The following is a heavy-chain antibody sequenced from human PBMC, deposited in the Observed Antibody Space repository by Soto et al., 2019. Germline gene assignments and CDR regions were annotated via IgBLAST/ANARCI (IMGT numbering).Heavy chain of an antibody. D-gene: IGHD2-15*01. V-gene: IGHV1-69*06. Sequence: GASVKVSCKASGGSFSTNPISWVRQAPGQGLEWMGGTGSGTGPGNNAQKFQGRLTVTADKSTSTVYMELTNLSSEDTAVYYCARRDSGGFFRFFDSWGQGTLVTVSS. CDR3: ARRDSGGFFRFFDS. J-gene: IGHJ4*02. CDR1: GGSFSTNP. CDR2: TGSGTGPG.